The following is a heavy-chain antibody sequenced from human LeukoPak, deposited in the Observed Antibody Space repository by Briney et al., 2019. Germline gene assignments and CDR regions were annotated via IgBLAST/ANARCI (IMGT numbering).Heavy chain of an antibody. V-gene: IGHV1-18*01. CDR1: GYTFTNYG. CDR3: ARDDTMVRGVISENTFDY. Sequence: ASVKVSCKASGYTFTNYGISWVRQAPGQGLEWMGWISAYNGNTNYAQKLQGRVTMTTDTSTSTAYMELRSLRSDDTAVYYCARDDTMVRGVISENTFDYWGQGTLVTVSS. D-gene: IGHD3-10*01. J-gene: IGHJ4*02. CDR2: ISAYNGNT.